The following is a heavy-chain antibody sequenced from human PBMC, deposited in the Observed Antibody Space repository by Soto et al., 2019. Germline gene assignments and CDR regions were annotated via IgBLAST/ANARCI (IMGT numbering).Heavy chain of an antibody. CDR1: GFTFDDYA. V-gene: IGHV3-9*01. D-gene: IGHD3-10*01. Sequence: PGGSLRLSCAASGFTFDDYAMHWVRQAPGKGLEWVSGISWNSGSIGYADSVKGRFTISRDNAKNSLYLQMNSLRAEDTALYYCAKQGPTEYYYGSGRLDYWGRGTLVNVSS. CDR3: AKQGPTEYYYGSGRLDY. J-gene: IGHJ4*02. CDR2: ISWNSGSI.